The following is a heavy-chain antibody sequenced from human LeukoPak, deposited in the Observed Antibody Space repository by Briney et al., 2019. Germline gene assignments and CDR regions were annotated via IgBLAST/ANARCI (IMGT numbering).Heavy chain of an antibody. CDR2: VYYSGST. V-gene: IGHV4-39*01. J-gene: IGHJ3*02. CDR3: ARNASSLGAGAFDI. CDR1: GGSISSSSLY. D-gene: IGHD2-2*01. Sequence: SETLSLTCTVSGGSISSSSLYWDWIRQPPGKGLEWIGTVYYSGSTYYNPSLKSRVTISVDTSKNQLSLKLSSVTAADTAVYYCARNASSLGAGAFDIWGQGTMVTVSS.